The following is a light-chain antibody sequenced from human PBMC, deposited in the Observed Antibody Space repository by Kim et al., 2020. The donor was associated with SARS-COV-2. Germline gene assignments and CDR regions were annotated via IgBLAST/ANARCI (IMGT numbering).Light chain of an antibody. CDR3: SAWDDSLSGWV. CDR2: RNK. CDR1: SSNLGSKW. J-gene: IGLJ1*01. Sequence: GKRVTISCSESSSNLGSKWVYWDKQRPGTARKLIIYRNKQRPSGVPDRCSGSKSGTSAYLAISGLRCEDEADYYCSAWDDSLSGWVFGAGTKVTVL. V-gene: IGLV1-47*01.